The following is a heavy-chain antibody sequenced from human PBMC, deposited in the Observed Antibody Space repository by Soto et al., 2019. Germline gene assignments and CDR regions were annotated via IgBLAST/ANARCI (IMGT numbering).Heavy chain of an antibody. V-gene: IGHV4-30-4*01. CDR1: GDSISSGDYF. D-gene: IGHD2-15*01. CDR3: ARGVKISRMFDY. J-gene: IGHJ4*02. CDR2: IYYSGST. Sequence: QVQLQESGPGLVKPSQTLSLTCTVSGDSISSGDYFWSWIRQPPGKAHEWIGYIYYSGSTYYNPSRESRLTISVDTSQNQSSLRLSSVTAADTAVYYCARGVKISRMFDYWGQGTLVTVSS.